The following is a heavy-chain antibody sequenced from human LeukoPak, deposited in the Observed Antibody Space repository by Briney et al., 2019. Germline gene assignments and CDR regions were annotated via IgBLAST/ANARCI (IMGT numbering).Heavy chain of an antibody. V-gene: IGHV1-18*01. D-gene: IGHD2-15*01. J-gene: IGHJ4*02. CDR1: GYTFTSYG. CDR2: ISAYNGNT. Sequence: ASVKVSCKASGYTFTSYGISWVRQAPGQGLEWMGWISAYNGNTNYAQKLQGRVTMTTDTSTSTAYMELRSLRSDDTAVYYCARDTCSGGSCYSGYYYWGQGTLVTVSS. CDR3: ARDTCSGGSCYSGYYY.